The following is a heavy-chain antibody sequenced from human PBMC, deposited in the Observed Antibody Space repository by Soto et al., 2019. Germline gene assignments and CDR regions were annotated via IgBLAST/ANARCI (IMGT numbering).Heavy chain of an antibody. CDR1: GNTFPTYD. V-gene: IGHV1-8*01. J-gene: IGHJ6*02. Sequence: ASVKVSCKASGNTFPTYDVNWVRQATGQGLEWMGWININSGKTAYAQKFQGRFTMTRNTSINTVYMELSSLRSDDTAVYYCSKGYAMDVWG. CDR2: ININSGKT. CDR3: SKGYAMDV.